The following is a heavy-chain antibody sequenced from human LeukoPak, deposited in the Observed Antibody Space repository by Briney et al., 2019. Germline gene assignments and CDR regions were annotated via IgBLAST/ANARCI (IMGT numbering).Heavy chain of an antibody. V-gene: IGHV4-4*07. Sequence: SETLSLTCTVSGGSIRSYWSWIRQPAGKGLEWIGRIYGSGSTDYNPTLKSRVTMSIDTSKNQFSLNLISVTAADTAVYYCARDSGTTGEVKFDPWGQGTLVTVSS. CDR3: ARDSGTTGEVKFDP. CDR2: IYGSGST. J-gene: IGHJ5*02. D-gene: IGHD3-10*01. CDR1: GGSIRSY.